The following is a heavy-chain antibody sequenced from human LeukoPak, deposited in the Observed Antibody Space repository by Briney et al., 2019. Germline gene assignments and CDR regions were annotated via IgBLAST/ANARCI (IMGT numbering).Heavy chain of an antibody. D-gene: IGHD6-13*01. V-gene: IGHV4-59*01. Sequence: SETLSLTCTVSGDSISNYYWSWIRQSPGKGLEWMGYIYYSGSTNYNPSLKSRVTVSVDTSKNQFSLKLSSVTAADTALYYCARGRIEAAGTLKDFDYWGQGTLVIVSS. CDR3: ARGRIEAAGTLKDFDY. CDR2: IYYSGST. J-gene: IGHJ4*02. CDR1: GDSISNYY.